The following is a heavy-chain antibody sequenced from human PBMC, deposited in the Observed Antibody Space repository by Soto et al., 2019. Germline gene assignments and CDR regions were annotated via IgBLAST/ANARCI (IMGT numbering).Heavy chain of an antibody. CDR2: ISQSGGTT. J-gene: IGHJ3*02. Sequence: GGSLRLSCAASGFTFSRNWMSWVRQAPEKVLEWVAPISQSGGTTYYADSVKGRFTFSRDNSKNTLYLQMNSLRAEDTAVYYCAKTANGWFSAFDIWGQGTMVTVSS. D-gene: IGHD6-19*01. V-gene: IGHV3-23*01. CDR1: GFTFSRNW. CDR3: AKTANGWFSAFDI.